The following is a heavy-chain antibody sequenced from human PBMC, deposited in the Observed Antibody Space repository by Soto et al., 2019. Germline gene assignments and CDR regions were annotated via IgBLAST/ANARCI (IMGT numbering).Heavy chain of an antibody. CDR2: TIPMFGTP. V-gene: IGHV1-69*01. CDR1: GGTFSKYA. Sequence: QVQLVQSGAEMQQPGASVRVSCKASGGTFSKYAFSWVRQAPGQGLEWLGGTIPMFGTPNYAQKFQGRVAISADESTATVYMELSSLRSEDTAVYFCGRPLRDRNYYSGMAVWGQGTTVTVSS. D-gene: IGHD3-22*01. CDR3: GRPLRDRNYYSGMAV. J-gene: IGHJ6*02.